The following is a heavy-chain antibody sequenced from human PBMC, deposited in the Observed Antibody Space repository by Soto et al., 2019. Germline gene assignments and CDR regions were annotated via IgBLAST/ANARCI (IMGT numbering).Heavy chain of an antibody. J-gene: IGHJ5*02. CDR2: IKQDGSEK. CDR1: GFTFSSYW. D-gene: IGHD3-10*01. CDR3: ARSWFGESNNWFDP. V-gene: IGHV3-7*02. Sequence: GSLRLSCAASGFTFSSYWMSWVRQAPGKGLEWVANIKQDGSEKYYVDSVKGRFTISRDNAKNSLYLQMNRLRAEDTAVYYCARSWFGESNNWFDPWGQGTLVTVSS.